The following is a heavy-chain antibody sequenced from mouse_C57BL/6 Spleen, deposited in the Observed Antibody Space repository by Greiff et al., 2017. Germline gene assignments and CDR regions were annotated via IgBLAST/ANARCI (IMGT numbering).Heavy chain of an antibody. V-gene: IGHV1-82*01. Sequence: VQGVESGPELVKPGASVKISCKASGYAFSSSWMNWVKQRPGKGLEWIGRIYPGDGDTNYNGKFKGKATLTADKSSSTAYMQLSSLTSEDSAVYFCARPGYGSFYFDYWGQGTTLTVSS. CDR2: IYPGDGDT. CDR1: GYAFSSSW. J-gene: IGHJ2*01. D-gene: IGHD1-1*01. CDR3: ARPGYGSFYFDY.